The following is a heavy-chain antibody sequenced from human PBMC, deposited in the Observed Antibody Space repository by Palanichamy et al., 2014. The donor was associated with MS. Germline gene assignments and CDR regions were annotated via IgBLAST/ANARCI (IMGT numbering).Heavy chain of an antibody. J-gene: IGHJ4*02. Sequence: EVQLLESGGRLGTTGGVPETLLCSLWIHFSSYAMSWVRQAPGEGLEWVSAITDSGDSTYHADSVKGRFTISRDNSKNTLYLQMNSLRAEDTAVYYCAKGSRSSRPYYFDYWGQGTLVTVSS. CDR2: ITDSGDST. CDR3: AKGSRSSRPYYFDY. D-gene: IGHD6-6*01. V-gene: IGHV3-23*01. CDR1: IHFSSYA.